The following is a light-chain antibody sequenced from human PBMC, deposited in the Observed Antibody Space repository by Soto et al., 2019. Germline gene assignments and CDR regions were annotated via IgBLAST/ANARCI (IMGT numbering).Light chain of an antibody. CDR3: QEDFSAPIT. CDR1: QTIMTY. V-gene: IGKV1-39*01. J-gene: IGKJ5*01. Sequence: DIHMTQSPSSLSASVGDEVTIACRASQTIMTYLNWYQLKPGKPPRLLIYAASSLQSGVPSRFSGSGSGTDFTLTISSLPHEDFASYYCQEDFSAPITFGQGTRLEIK. CDR2: AAS.